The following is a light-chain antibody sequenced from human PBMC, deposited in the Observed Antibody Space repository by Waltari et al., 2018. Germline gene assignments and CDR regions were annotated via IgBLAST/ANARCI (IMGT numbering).Light chain of an antibody. CDR3: QQSYNTPYS. Sequence: DIQMTQSPSSLSASVGDRVTITCRASQTIKKILNWYQQKTGKAPNLLIYVATNLQSGVPSRFSGSGSGTDFTLTISSLLREDFATYYCQQSYNTPYSFGRGTKLEIK. J-gene: IGKJ2*03. CDR2: VAT. CDR1: QTIKKI. V-gene: IGKV1-39*01.